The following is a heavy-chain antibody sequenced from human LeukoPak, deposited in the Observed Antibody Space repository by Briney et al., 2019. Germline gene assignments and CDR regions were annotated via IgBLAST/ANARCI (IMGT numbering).Heavy chain of an antibody. CDR2: ISWNSGSI. D-gene: IGHD2-2*02. CDR1: GFTFDDYA. CDR3: AKDGNQLLYSTVGNWFDP. V-gene: IGHV3-9*01. Sequence: PGGSLRLSCAASGFTFDDYAMHWVRQAPGKGLEWVSGISWNSGSIGYADSVKGRFTISRDNAKNSLSLQMSSLRAEDTALYYCAKDGNQLLYSTVGNWFDPWGQGTLVTVSS. J-gene: IGHJ5*02.